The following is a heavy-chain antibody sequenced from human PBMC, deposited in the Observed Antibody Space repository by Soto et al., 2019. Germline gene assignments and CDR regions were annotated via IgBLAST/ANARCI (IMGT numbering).Heavy chain of an antibody. Sequence: SLRLSCVASGFTFSTSDMHWVRQAPGQGLEWVAVVSYDERNIYYADSVKGRFSVSRDNSKNTLFLHMNSLRAEDTAVYFCAKLVDKSLDDYWGQGAPVTVSS. CDR3: AKLVDKSLDDY. J-gene: IGHJ4*02. V-gene: IGHV3-30*18. D-gene: IGHD3-16*01. CDR1: GFTFSTSD. CDR2: VSYDERNI.